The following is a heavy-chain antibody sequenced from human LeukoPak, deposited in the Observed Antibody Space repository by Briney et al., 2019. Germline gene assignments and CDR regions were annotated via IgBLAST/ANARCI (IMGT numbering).Heavy chain of an antibody. CDR1: GFTFSSYA. D-gene: IGHD3-3*01. V-gene: IGHV3-23*01. J-gene: IGHJ6*03. CDR3: GAYYDFWSGYYGPYYYYYMDV. Sequence: GGSLRLSCAASGFTFSSYAMSWVRQAPGKGLEWVSAISGSGGSTYYADSVKGRFTISRDNSKNTLYLQMNSLRAEDTAVYYYGAYYDFWSGYYGPYYYYYMDVWGKGTTVTVSS. CDR2: ISGSGGST.